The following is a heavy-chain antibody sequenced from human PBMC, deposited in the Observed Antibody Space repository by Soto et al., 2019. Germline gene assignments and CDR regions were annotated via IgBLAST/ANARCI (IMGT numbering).Heavy chain of an antibody. J-gene: IGHJ5*02. V-gene: IGHV3-30-3*01. D-gene: IGHD6-13*01. CDR1: GFSFSSYA. CDR3: ARAGYSSSWHTTSFDP. Sequence: GGSLRLSCQTSGFSFSSYAMHWVRQAPGKGLQWVAVISYDGSNKYYADSVKGRFTISRDNSKNTLYLQMNSLRAEDTAVYYCARAGYSSSWHTTSFDPWGQGTLVTVSS. CDR2: ISYDGSNK.